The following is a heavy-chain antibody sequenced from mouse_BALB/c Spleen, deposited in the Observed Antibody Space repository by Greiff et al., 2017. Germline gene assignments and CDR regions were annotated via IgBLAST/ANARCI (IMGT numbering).Heavy chain of an antibody. CDR3: ARHGGGYYDAMDY. J-gene: IGHJ4*01. Sequence: VQLVESGPDLVAPSQSLSITCTVSGFSLTSYGVHWVRQPPGKGLEWLVVIWSDGSTTYNSALKSRLSISKDNSKSQVFLKMNSLQTDDTAMYYCARHGGGYYDAMDYWGQGTSVTVSS. CDR2: IWSDGST. V-gene: IGHV2-6-2*01. CDR1: GFSLTSYG. D-gene: IGHD2-2*01.